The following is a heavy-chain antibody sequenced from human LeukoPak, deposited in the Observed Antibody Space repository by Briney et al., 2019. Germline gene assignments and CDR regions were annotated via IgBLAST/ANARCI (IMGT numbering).Heavy chain of an antibody. J-gene: IGHJ6*02. CDR3: ARDRRFWSGYLGYYYGMDV. CDR2: ISAYNGNT. CDR1: GYTFTSYG. Sequence: ASVKVSCKASGYTFTSYGISRVRQAPGQGLEWMGWISAYNGNTNYAQKLQGRVTMTTDTSTSTAYMELRSLRSDDTAVYYCARDRRFWSGYLGYYYGMDVWGQGTTVTVSS. D-gene: IGHD3-3*01. V-gene: IGHV1-18*01.